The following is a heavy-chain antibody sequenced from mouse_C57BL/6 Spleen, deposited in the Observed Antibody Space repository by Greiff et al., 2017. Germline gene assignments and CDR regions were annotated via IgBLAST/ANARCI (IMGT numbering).Heavy chain of an antibody. V-gene: IGHV1-59*01. CDR1: GYTFTSYW. CDR3: AVTAQATWFAY. J-gene: IGHJ3*01. Sequence: QVHVKQPGAELVRPGTSVKLSCQASGYTFTSYWLHWVKQRPGQGLEWIGVIDPSDSYTNYNQKFKGKATLTVDTSPSTAYMQLSSLTSEGSAVYYCAVTAQATWFAYWGQETLVTVSA. D-gene: IGHD3-2*02. CDR2: IDPSDSYT.